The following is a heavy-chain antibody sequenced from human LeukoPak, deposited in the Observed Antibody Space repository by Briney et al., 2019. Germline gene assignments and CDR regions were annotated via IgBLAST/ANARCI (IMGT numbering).Heavy chain of an antibody. CDR1: GGSISSYY. V-gene: IGHV4-59*01. Sequence: PSETLSLTCTVSGGSISSYYWSWIRQPPGKRLEWIGHIYYSGSTNYNPSLKSRVTISVDTSKNRFSLKLSSVTAADTAVYYCASRSSIWSGYQDTLYYFDSWGQGTLVSVFS. J-gene: IGHJ4*02. CDR3: ASRSSIWSGYQDTLYYFDS. D-gene: IGHD3-3*01. CDR2: IYYSGST.